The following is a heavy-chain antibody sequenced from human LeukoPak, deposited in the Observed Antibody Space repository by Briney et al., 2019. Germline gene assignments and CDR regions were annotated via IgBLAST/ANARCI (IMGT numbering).Heavy chain of an antibody. CDR2: IYTSGST. V-gene: IGHV4-61*02. J-gene: IGHJ3*02. CDR3: ARVRRFYYDSSTKGAFDI. Sequence: PSETLSLTCTASGGSISSGSYYWSWIRQPAGKGLEWIGRIYTSGSTNYNPSLKSRVTISVDTSKKQFSLKLSSVTAADTAVYYCARVRRFYYDSSTKGAFDIWGQGTMVTVSS. CDR1: GGSISSGSYY. D-gene: IGHD3-22*01.